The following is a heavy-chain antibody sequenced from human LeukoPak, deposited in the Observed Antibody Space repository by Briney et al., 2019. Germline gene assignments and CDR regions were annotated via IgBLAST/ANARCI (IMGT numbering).Heavy chain of an antibody. V-gene: IGHV1-46*01. CDR3: AREDVVLVDAVRYYYYGMDL. J-gene: IGHJ6*02. CDR1: GYNFISYY. CDR2: INPTGGST. D-gene: IGHD2-8*01. Sequence: PSASLNLSCTVSGYNFISYYMHWVRQPPGQGLEWIGIINPTGGSTSYAQKFQDGVSMNRVTCTSTVYMELSTLKSEDTAVYYCAREDVVLVDAVRYYYYGMDLWGQGTTVNVSS.